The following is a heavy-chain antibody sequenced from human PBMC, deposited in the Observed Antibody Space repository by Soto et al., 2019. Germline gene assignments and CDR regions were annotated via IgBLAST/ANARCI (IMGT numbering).Heavy chain of an antibody. CDR2: ISAYNGNT. J-gene: IGHJ3*02. Sequence: QVQLVQSGAEVKKPGASVKVSCKASGYTFTSYGISWVRQAPGQGLEWMGWISAYNGNTNYAQKLQGRVTMTTDTSTSTAYRVPRRLSCYDTAVYYCARVSSSGYYYVDSQDAFDIWGQGTIVTVSS. CDR1: GYTFTSYG. CDR3: ARVSSSGYYYVDSQDAFDI. V-gene: IGHV1-18*01. D-gene: IGHD3-22*01.